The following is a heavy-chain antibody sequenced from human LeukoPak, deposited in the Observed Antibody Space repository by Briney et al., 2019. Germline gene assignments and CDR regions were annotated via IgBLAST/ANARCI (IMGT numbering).Heavy chain of an antibody. Sequence: SETLSLTCIVSGGSISSGDYYWSWIRQPPGKGLEWIGYIYYSGSTYYNPSLKSRVTISVDTSKNQLFLKLSSVTAADTAVYYCARGGYCSSTSCYEGFFDYWGQVTLVTVSS. D-gene: IGHD2-2*01. J-gene: IGHJ4*02. V-gene: IGHV4-30-4*08. CDR1: GGSISSGDYY. CDR3: ARGGYCSSTSCYEGFFDY. CDR2: IYYSGST.